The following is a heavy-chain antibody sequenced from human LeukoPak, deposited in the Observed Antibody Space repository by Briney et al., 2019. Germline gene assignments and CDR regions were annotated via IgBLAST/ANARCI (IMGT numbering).Heavy chain of an antibody. D-gene: IGHD3-10*01. Sequence: GASVQVSCKASGGTFSSYAISWVRQAPGQGLEWMGGIIPIFGTANYAQKFQGRVTITADESTSTAYMELSSLRSEDTAVYYCAKEDYYGSGRYPFDPWGQGTLVTVSS. CDR3: AKEDYYGSGRYPFDP. J-gene: IGHJ5*02. CDR2: IIPIFGTA. V-gene: IGHV1-69*13. CDR1: GGTFSSYA.